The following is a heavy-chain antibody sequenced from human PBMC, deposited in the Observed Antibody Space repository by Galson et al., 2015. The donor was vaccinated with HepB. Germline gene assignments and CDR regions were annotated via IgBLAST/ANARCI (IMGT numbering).Heavy chain of an antibody. J-gene: IGHJ2*01. Sequence: SLRLSCAASGFTFSSYGMSWFRQAPGKGLKWVSGFPDSGSRPYYADSVRGRFTVSRDDSNNTLYLQMNSLRAEDTAIYYCAKDRSSGTSYYYFHLWGRGTLVTVSS. CDR2: FPDSGSRP. CDR3: AKDRSSGTSYYYFHL. CDR1: GFTFSSYG. D-gene: IGHD6-19*01. V-gene: IGHV3-23*01.